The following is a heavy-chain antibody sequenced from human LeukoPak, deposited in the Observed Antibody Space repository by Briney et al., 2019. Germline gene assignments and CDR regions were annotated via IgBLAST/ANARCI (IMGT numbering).Heavy chain of an antibody. CDR1: GFTFDDYA. J-gene: IGHJ4*02. D-gene: IGHD6-19*01. V-gene: IGHV3-9*01. Sequence: GGSLRLSCAASGFTFDDYAMHWVRQAPGKGLEWVSGISWNSGSIGYADSVKGRFTISRDNAKNSLYLQMNSLRAEDTALYYCVSHYCSGAYCFLDYWGQGTLVTVSS. CDR3: VSHYCSGAYCFLDY. CDR2: ISWNSGSI.